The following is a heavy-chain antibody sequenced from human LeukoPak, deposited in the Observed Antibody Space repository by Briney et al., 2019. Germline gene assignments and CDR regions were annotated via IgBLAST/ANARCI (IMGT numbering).Heavy chain of an antibody. CDR3: AISGLGFGEFRGLDY. CDR1: GFNFSNNY. CDR2: IFSSGPT. V-gene: IGHV3-53*01. Sequence: PGRSLRLSCAASGFNFSNNYMNWVRQAPGKGLEWVSVIFSSGPTYYADSVKGRFTISRDTSKNALYLQMNSLRAEDTAVYYCAISGLGFGEFRGLDYWGQGTLVTVSS. D-gene: IGHD3-10*01. J-gene: IGHJ4*02.